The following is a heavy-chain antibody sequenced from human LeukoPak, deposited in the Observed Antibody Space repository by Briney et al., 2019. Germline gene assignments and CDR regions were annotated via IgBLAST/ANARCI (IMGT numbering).Heavy chain of an antibody. V-gene: IGHV3-23*01. J-gene: IGHJ4*02. CDR3: AKDYSSSSFDY. CDR2: ISGSGGST. CDR1: GFTFSSYA. Sequence: GGSLRLSCAASGFTFSSYAMSWVCQAPGKGLEWVSAISGSGGSTYYADSVKGRFTISRDNSKNTLYLQMNGLRAEDTAVYYCAKDYSSSSFDYWGQGTLVTVSS. D-gene: IGHD6-13*01.